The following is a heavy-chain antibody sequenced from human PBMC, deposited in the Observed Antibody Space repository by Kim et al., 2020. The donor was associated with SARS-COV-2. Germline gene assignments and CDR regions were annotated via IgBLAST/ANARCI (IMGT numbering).Heavy chain of an antibody. D-gene: IGHD3-10*01. J-gene: IGHJ4*02. CDR3: AKLPYYYGSGSYPPLSG. CDR1: GGSFSGYY. Sequence: SETLSLTCAVYGGSFSGYYWSWIRQPPGKGLEWIGEINHSGSTNYNPSLKSRVTISVDTSKNQFSLKLSSVTAADTAVYYCAKLPYYYGSGSYPPLSGWGQGTLVTVSS. V-gene: IGHV4-34*01. CDR2: INHSGST.